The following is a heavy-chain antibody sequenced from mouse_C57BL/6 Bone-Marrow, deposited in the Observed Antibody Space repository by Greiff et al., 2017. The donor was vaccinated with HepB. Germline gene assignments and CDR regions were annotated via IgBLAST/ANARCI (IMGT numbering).Heavy chain of an antibody. Sequence: QVQLKESGPGLVKPSQSLFLTCSITGFPITSGYYWIWIRQSPGKPLEWMGYITHSGETFYNPSLQSPISITRETSKNQFFLQLNSVTTEDTAMYYCAGDNDGYPFAYWGQGTLVTVSA. V-gene: IGHV12-3*01. D-gene: IGHD2-3*01. CDR2: ITHSGET. CDR3: AGDNDGYPFAY. J-gene: IGHJ3*01. CDR1: GFPITSGYY.